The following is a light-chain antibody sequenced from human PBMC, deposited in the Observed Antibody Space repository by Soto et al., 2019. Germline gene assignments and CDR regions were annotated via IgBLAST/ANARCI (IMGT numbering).Light chain of an antibody. CDR3: QQYGRSPT. CDR2: DAS. V-gene: IGKV3-20*01. CDR1: QSVSSNY. Sequence: IVLTQSPDTLSLTPGERATLSGRASQSVSSNYLAWYQQKLGQAPRLLIYDASRRATGIPDRFSGSGSGTDFTLTISRLEPEDFVVYYCQQYGRSPTFGQGTKV. J-gene: IGKJ1*01.